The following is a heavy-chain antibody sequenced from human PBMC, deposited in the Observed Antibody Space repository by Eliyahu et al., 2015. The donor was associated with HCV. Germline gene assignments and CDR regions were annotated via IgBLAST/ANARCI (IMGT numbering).Heavy chain of an antibody. CDR1: GGSFGGYY. J-gene: IGHJ1*01. V-gene: IGHV4-34*01. Sequence: QVQLQQWGAGLLKPSETLSLTCAVYGGSFGGYYWXWIRQPPGKGLEWIGEINHSGSTNYNPSLKSRVTTSVDTSKNQFSLKLSSVTAADTAVYYCARGLAAAGPISYFQHWGQGTLVTVSS. CDR2: INHSGST. D-gene: IGHD6-13*01. CDR3: ARGLAAAGPISYFQH.